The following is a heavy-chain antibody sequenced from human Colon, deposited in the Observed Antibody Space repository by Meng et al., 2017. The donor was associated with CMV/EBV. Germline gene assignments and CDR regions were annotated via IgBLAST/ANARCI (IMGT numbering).Heavy chain of an antibody. Sequence: GESLKISCAASGFNVNVNYMTWVRQAPGKGLEWVSVIYAGGDTYYADSVEGRFTLSRDNSKNTVYLQMNTLRGDDTAVYYCARGNLGMIAIPLDSWGQGTLVTVSS. V-gene: IGHV3-66*02. CDR3: ARGNLGMIAIPLDS. CDR1: GFNVNVNY. CDR2: IYAGGDT. J-gene: IGHJ4*02. D-gene: IGHD2-21*01.